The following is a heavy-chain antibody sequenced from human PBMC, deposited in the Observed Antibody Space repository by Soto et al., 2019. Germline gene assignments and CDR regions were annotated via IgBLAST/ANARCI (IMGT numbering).Heavy chain of an antibody. CDR2: IYYSGST. J-gene: IGHJ5*02. CDR1: GGSVSSGSYY. D-gene: IGHD6-19*01. V-gene: IGHV4-61*01. CDR3: ARDSGYSSGWYPGWFDP. Sequence: PSETLSLTCTVSGGSVSSGSYYWSWIRQPPGKGLEWIGYIYYSGSTNYNPSLKSRVTISVDTSKNQFSLKLSSVTAADTAVYYCARDSGYSSGWYPGWFDPWGQGTLVTVS.